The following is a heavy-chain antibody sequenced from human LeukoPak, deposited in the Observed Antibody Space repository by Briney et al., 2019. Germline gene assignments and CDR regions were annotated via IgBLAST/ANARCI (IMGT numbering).Heavy chain of an antibody. CDR1: GFTFSSYA. CDR3: ARGGRGSNPYSWSDP. Sequence: GGSLRLSCAASGFTFSSYAMSWVRQAPGKGLEWVSAISGSGGSTYYADSVKGRFTISRDNSKNTLYLQMNSLRAEDTAVYYCARGGRGSNPYSWSDPWGQGTLVTVSS. J-gene: IGHJ5*02. D-gene: IGHD4-11*01. CDR2: ISGSGGST. V-gene: IGHV3-23*01.